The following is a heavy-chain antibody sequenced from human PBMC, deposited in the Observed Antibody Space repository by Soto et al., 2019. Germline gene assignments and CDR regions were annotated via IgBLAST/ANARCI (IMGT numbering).Heavy chain of an antibody. Sequence: SETLSLTCTVSGGSISGYYWSWIRQPPGKGLEWIGYINYSGSTNYNPSLKSRVTISVDTSKNQISLNLSSVTAADTAVYYCARDSSGGYDSAYFDYWGQGTLVTVSS. V-gene: IGHV4-59*01. CDR1: GGSISGYY. J-gene: IGHJ4*02. D-gene: IGHD5-12*01. CDR2: INYSGST. CDR3: ARDSSGGYDSAYFDY.